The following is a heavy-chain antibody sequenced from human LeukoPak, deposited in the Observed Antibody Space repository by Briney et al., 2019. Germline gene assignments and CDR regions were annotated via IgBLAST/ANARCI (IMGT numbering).Heavy chain of an antibody. V-gene: IGHV3-48*01. CDR3: ARAPQHPYSSSWYGAFDI. CDR1: GFTFSTYS. Sequence: GGSLRLSCAASGFTFSTYSMNWVRQAPGKGLEWISYINNSSNTIYYADSVKGRFTISRDNAKNSLYLQMNSLRAEDTAVYYCARAPQHPYSSSWYGAFDIWGQGTMVTVSS. D-gene: IGHD6-13*01. CDR2: INNSSNTI. J-gene: IGHJ3*02.